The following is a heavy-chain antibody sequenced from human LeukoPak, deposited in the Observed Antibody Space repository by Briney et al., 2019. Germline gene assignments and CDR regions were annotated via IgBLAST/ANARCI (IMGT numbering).Heavy chain of an antibody. CDR1: GYSFTSYW. CDR2: IYPGDSDT. CDR3: ARRDYYYDSSGYYFNWFDP. V-gene: IGHV5-51*01. D-gene: IGHD3-22*01. J-gene: IGHJ5*02. Sequence: GESLKISCKGSGYSFTSYWIGWVRQMPGKGLEWMGIIYPGDSDTRYSPSFQGQVTISADKSINTAYLQWSSLKASDTAMYYCARRDYYYDSSGYYFNWFDPWGQGTLVTVSS.